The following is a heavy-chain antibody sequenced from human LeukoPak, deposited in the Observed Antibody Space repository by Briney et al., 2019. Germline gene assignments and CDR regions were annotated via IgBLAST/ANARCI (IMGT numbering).Heavy chain of an antibody. CDR3: ARLKNAFDI. V-gene: IGHV5-51*01. Sequence: GESLKISCKGSGDSFTRYSIAWVRQMPGKGLEWMGIIDPVDSDTRYSPSFQGQVTISADKSITTAYLQWSSLKTSDTAVYCCARLKNAFDIWGQGTMVTV. CDR1: GDSFTRYS. J-gene: IGHJ3*02. CDR2: IDPVDSDT.